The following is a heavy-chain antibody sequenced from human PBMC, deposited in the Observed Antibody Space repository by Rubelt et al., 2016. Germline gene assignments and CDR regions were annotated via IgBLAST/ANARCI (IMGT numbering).Heavy chain of an antibody. Sequence: QVQLVQSGAEVKKPGASVKVSCKASGYTFTGYYMHWVRQAPGQGLEWMGRINPNSGGTNYAQEFQVRVTMTRDTSISTAYMELSRLRSDDTAVYYCAREGDYYYGMDVWGQGTTVTVSS. V-gene: IGHV1-2*06. D-gene: IGHD3-16*01. CDR3: AREGDYYYGMDV. CDR2: INPNSGGT. CDR1: GYTFTGYY. J-gene: IGHJ6*02.